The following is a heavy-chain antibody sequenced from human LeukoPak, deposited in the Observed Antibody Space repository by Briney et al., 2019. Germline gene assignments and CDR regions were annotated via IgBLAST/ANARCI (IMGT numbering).Heavy chain of an antibody. V-gene: IGHV3-33*08. CDR1: GFTFSSSW. J-gene: IGHJ4*02. D-gene: IGHD3-3*01. CDR3: ARARGDIYDFWSGYLDY. Sequence: TGGSLRLSCAASGFTFSSSWMSWVRQAPGKGLEWVAVIWYDGSDKYYADSVKGRFTISRDNSKNTLYLQMNSLRAEDTAVYYCARARGDIYDFWSGYLDYWGQGTLVTVSS. CDR2: IWYDGSDK.